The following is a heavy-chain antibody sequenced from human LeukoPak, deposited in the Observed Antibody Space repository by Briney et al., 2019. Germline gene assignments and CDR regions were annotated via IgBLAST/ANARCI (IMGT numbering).Heavy chain of an antibody. Sequence: PGGSLRLSCAASALTFSSFAMTWVRQAPGKGLDWVSGISGIGSTTYYADSAKGRFTISRDNSKNTLYLQMNSLRVEDTAIYYCAKVGRWDYYDSSHWGQGTMVTVSS. D-gene: IGHD3-22*01. J-gene: IGHJ3*01. V-gene: IGHV3-23*01. CDR1: ALTFSSFA. CDR2: ISGIGSTT. CDR3: AKVGRWDYYDSSH.